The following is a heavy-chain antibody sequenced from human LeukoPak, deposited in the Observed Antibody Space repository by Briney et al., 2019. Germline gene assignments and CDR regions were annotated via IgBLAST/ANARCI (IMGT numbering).Heavy chain of an antibody. Sequence: SETLSLTCAVSGGSISSGGYSWSWIRQPPGKGLEWIGYIYHSGSTYYNPSLKSRVTISVDRSKNQFSLKLSSVTAADTAVYYCARAYCSGGSCLNAFDIWGQGTMVTVSS. CDR1: GGSISSGGYS. V-gene: IGHV4-30-2*01. CDR2: IYHSGST. J-gene: IGHJ3*02. CDR3: ARAYCSGGSCLNAFDI. D-gene: IGHD2-15*01.